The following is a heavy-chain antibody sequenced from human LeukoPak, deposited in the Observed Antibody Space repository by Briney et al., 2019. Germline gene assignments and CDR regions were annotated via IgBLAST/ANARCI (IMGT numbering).Heavy chain of an antibody. D-gene: IGHD2-2*01. CDR1: GYTFTSYT. J-gene: IGHJ5*02. V-gene: IGHV1-46*01. Sequence: ASVKVSCKASGYTFTSYTMNWVRQAPGQGLEWMGIINPSGGSTSYAQKFQGRVTMTTDTSTSTAYMELRSLRSDDTAVYYCARVVDLRVVVPAAMQDWFDPWGQGTLVTVSS. CDR3: ARVVDLRVVVPAAMQDWFDP. CDR2: INPSGGST.